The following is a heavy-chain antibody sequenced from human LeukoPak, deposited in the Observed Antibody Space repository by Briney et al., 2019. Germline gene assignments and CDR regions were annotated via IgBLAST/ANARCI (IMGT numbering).Heavy chain of an antibody. J-gene: IGHJ4*02. V-gene: IGHV4-4*02. Sequence: SETLSLTCAVSGDSMTSNNWWSWVRQPPGKGLEWIGDIYHTGRTNYNPSLKSRVTISVDTSKNQFSLKLSSVTAADTAVYYCARGEVFLDYWGQGTLVTVSS. D-gene: IGHD3-10*02. CDR2: IYHTGRT. CDR3: ARGEVFLDY. CDR1: GDSMTSNNW.